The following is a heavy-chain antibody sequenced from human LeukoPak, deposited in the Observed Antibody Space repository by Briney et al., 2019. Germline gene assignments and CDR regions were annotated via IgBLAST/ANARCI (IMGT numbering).Heavy chain of an antibody. Sequence: SETLSLTCTVSGGSIRSSTDYWGWIRQPPGKELEWIGSIYYSGSTYYNPSLKSRVTISVDTSKNQFSVKLSSVTAADTAVYYCAREADSPKGFHAVDIWGQGTMVSVSS. D-gene: IGHD3-22*01. V-gene: IGHV4-39*07. CDR2: IYYSGST. J-gene: IGHJ3*02. CDR3: AREADSPKGFHAVDI. CDR1: GGSIRSSTDY.